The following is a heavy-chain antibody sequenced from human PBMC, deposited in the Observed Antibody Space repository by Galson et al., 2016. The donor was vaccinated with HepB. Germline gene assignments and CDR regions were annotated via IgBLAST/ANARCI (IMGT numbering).Heavy chain of an antibody. Sequence: SVKVSCKASGYTFTTYGISWVRQAPGQGLEWMGWISGYNGNTHYAQKFQDRVTLTRDTSTGTAYMDLWSLTSDDTAEYYCAREDWNPRYYFNGMDVWGQGTAVTVSS. CDR1: GYTFTTYG. D-gene: IGHD1-1*01. J-gene: IGHJ6*02. CDR3: AREDWNPRYYFNGMDV. CDR2: ISGYNGNT. V-gene: IGHV1-18*01.